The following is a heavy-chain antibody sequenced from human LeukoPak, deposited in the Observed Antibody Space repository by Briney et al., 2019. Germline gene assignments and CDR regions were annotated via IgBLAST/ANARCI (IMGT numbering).Heavy chain of an antibody. CDR3: ARGMDWNYFFDY. D-gene: IGHD1-7*01. V-gene: IGHV4-59*01. Sequence: PSETLSLTCTVSGGSISSYYWSWIRQPPGKGLEWIGYIYYSGSTNYNPSLKSRVTISVDTSKNQFSLKLSSMTAADTAVYYCARGMDWNYFFDYWGQGTLVTVSS. CDR1: GGSISSYY. J-gene: IGHJ4*02. CDR2: IYYSGST.